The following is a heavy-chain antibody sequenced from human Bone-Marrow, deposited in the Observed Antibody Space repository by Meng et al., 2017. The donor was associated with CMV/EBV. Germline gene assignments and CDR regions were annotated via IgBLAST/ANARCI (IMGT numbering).Heavy chain of an antibody. Sequence: SVKVSCKASGGTFSSYAISWVRQAPGQGLEWMGGIIPILGIANYAQKFQGRVTITTDESTSTAYMELSSLRSEDTAVYYCAREGALGYCTNGVCYNWFDPWGQGTLVTVSS. J-gene: IGHJ5*02. CDR2: IIPILGIA. CDR3: AREGALGYCTNGVCYNWFDP. V-gene: IGHV1-69*10. CDR1: GGTFSSYA. D-gene: IGHD2-8*01.